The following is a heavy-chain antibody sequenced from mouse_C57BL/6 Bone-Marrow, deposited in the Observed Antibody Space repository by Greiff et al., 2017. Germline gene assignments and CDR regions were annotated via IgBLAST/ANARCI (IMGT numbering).Heavy chain of an antibody. V-gene: IGHV1-55*01. J-gene: IGHJ4*01. CDR2: IYPGSGST. CDR3: ARGGNYDYYAMDY. D-gene: IGHD2-1*01. Sequence: QVQLQQPGAELVKPGASVKMSCKASGYTFTSYWITWVKQRPGQGLEWIGDIYPGSGSTNYNEKFKSKVTLTVDTSSSTAYMQLRSLTSEDSAVYYCARGGNYDYYAMDYWGQGTSVTVSS. CDR1: GYTFTSYW.